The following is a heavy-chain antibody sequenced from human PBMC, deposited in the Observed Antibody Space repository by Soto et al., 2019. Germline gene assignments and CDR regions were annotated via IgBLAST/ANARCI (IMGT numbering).Heavy chain of an antibody. Sequence: ASVKVSCKASGYTFTSYGISWVRQAPGQGLEWMGWISAYNGNTNYAQKLQGRVTMTTDTSTSTAYMELRSLRSDDTAVYYCARSAYGSDPYYYYYYYMDVWGKGTTVTVSS. D-gene: IGHD3-10*01. CDR1: GYTFTSYG. V-gene: IGHV1-18*01. CDR2: ISAYNGNT. J-gene: IGHJ6*03. CDR3: ARSAYGSDPYYYYYYYMDV.